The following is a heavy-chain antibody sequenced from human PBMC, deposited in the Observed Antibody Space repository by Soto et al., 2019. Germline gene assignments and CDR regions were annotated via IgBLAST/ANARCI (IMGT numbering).Heavy chain of an antibody. D-gene: IGHD2-2*01. Sequence: GSLRLSCAVSGYTFSRYIFSWVRQAPGEGLEWVSYINSGSTIFYADSVKGRFTISRDNAKSSLYLQMNSLRAEGTAVYYCARRVPTATGPAFEIRGQGTMVTVSS. CDR2: INSGSTI. CDR3: ARRVPTATGPAFEI. J-gene: IGHJ3*02. V-gene: IGHV3-48*01. CDR1: GYTFSRYI.